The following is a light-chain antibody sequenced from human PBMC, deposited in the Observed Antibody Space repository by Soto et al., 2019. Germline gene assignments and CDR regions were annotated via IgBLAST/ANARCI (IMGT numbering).Light chain of an antibody. CDR2: KAS. Sequence: DIQMTQSPSTLSASVGDRVTITCRASQSISGWLAWYQQIPGKAPRLLIYKASNLQSGVPSRFSGSGSGTEFPLTINNLLPDDYATYYCQEYNSHSRYTFGQGTRL. J-gene: IGKJ2*01. CDR3: QEYNSHSRYT. V-gene: IGKV1-5*03. CDR1: QSISGW.